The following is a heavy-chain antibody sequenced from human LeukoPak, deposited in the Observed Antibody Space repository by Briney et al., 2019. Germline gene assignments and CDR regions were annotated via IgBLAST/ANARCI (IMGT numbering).Heavy chain of an antibody. V-gene: IGHV3-23*01. CDR2: ISGSGGST. CDR1: GFTYSRYA. D-gene: IGHD6-19*01. Sequence: GGSLRLSCAPSGFTYSRYAMRWVRQAPGKGLEWVSAISGSGGSTYYADSVKGRFTISRDNSKNTLYLQMNSLRAEDTAVYYCAKGGDGIEVAGEHNWFDPWGQGTLVTVSS. J-gene: IGHJ5*02. CDR3: AKGGDGIEVAGEHNWFDP.